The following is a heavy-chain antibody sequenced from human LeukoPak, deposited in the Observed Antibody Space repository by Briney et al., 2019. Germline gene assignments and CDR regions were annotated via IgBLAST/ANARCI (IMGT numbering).Heavy chain of an antibody. Sequence: PSETLSLTCTVPGGSISSYYWSWIRQPAGKGLEWIGRIYASGGTNYNPSLKSRLTISVDKSKNQFSLRLSSVTAAYTAVYYCARSVGYCSSASCYVNWFDPWGQGTLVTVSS. J-gene: IGHJ5*02. CDR2: IYASGGT. D-gene: IGHD2-2*01. CDR1: GGSISSYY. V-gene: IGHV4-4*07. CDR3: ARSVGYCSSASCYVNWFDP.